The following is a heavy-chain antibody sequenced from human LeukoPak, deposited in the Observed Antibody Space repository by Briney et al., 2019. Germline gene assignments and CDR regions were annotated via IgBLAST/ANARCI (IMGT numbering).Heavy chain of an antibody. CDR2: IRPDANDG. J-gene: IGHJ4*02. CDR3: ARADWGSIDY. Sequence: GGSLRLSCAASGFTFSHYWMTWVRQAPGKGLEWVAIIRPDANDGSYVDSVKGRFTISRDNAKDSLYLQVHSLRAEDTAVYFCARADWGSIDYWGQGALVTVSS. D-gene: IGHD7-27*01. V-gene: IGHV3-7*01. CDR1: GFTFSHYW.